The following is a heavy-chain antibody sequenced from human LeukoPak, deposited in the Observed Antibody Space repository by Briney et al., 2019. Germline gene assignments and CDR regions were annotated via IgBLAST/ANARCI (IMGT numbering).Heavy chain of an antibody. Sequence: PSETLSLTCTVSGGSISSYYWSWIRQPAGKGLEWIGRIYTTGSTNYNPSLKSRVTMSIDTSRNQFSLKLSSVTAADTAVYYCARDGYCSSTGCYTYSHYYMDVWGKGTTVTVSS. J-gene: IGHJ6*03. D-gene: IGHD2-2*03. CDR3: ARDGYCSSTGCYTYSHYYMDV. CDR1: GGSISSYY. V-gene: IGHV4-4*07. CDR2: IYTTGST.